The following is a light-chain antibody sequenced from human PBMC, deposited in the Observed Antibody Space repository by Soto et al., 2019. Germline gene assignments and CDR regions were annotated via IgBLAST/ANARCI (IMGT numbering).Light chain of an antibody. Sequence: QSVLTQPPSASGTPGQRVTISCSGSSSNIGSNTVNWYQQLPGTAPKLLIYSNNQRPSGVPDRSSGSKSGTSASLAISGLQSEDEADYYCAAWDDSLNVYYVFGTGTKVTVL. CDR2: SNN. J-gene: IGLJ1*01. V-gene: IGLV1-44*01. CDR1: SSNIGSNT. CDR3: AAWDDSLNVYYV.